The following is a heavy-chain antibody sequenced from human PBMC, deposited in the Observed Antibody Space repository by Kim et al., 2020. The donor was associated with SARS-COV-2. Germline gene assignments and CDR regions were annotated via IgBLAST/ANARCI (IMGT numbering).Heavy chain of an antibody. D-gene: IGHD3-22*01. CDR3: AFFGSSGYFDY. J-gene: IGHJ4*02. V-gene: IGHV3-53*01. CDR2: T. Sequence: TYYTDSVKGRFTITRDNSKNTLYLQMNSLRAEDTAVYYCAFFGSSGYFDYWGQGTLVTVSS.